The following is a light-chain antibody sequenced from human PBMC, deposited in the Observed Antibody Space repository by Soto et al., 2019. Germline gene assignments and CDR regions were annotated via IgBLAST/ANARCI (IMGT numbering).Light chain of an antibody. CDR3: QQLNAYPHS. J-gene: IGKJ4*01. Sequence: QAASCQSASLGDRVTITSRASQDITNYLAWYLQKPGKAPKLLIYGASTLQSGVPSSVSGSGSGTEFTPTVSSLQPEDFATHYGQQLNAYPHSFGGGTKVDIK. CDR1: QDITNY. V-gene: IGKV1-9*01. CDR2: GAS.